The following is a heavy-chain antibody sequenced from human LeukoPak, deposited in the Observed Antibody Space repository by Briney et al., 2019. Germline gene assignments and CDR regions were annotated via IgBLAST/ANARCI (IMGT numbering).Heavy chain of an antibody. CDR2: IIPIFGTA. CDR1: GGTFSSYA. D-gene: IGHD5-12*01. CDR3: ARDGWWLRLRYYFDY. V-gene: IGHV1-69*06. J-gene: IGHJ4*02. Sequence: GASVKVSCKASGGTFSSYAISWVRQAPGQGLEWMGGIIPIFGTANYAQKFQGRVTITADKSTSTAYMELSSLRSEDTAVYYCARDGWWLRLRYYFDYWGQGTLVTVSS.